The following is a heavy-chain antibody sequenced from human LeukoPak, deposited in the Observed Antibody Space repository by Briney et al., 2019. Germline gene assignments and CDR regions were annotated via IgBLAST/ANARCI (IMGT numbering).Heavy chain of an antibody. J-gene: IGHJ3*02. D-gene: IGHD2-15*01. V-gene: IGHV3-53*01. CDR3: ARDSQYCSSGSCSPGASDI. CDR2: IYSDGRT. CDR1: GLSVSTNY. Sequence: GGSLRLSCAASGLSVSTNYMSWVRQAPGKGLEWVSFIYSDGRTDYADPVKGRFTISRDNSKNTLYLQMDSLRVEDTAVYYCARDSQYCSSGSCSPGASDIWGQGTMVTVSS.